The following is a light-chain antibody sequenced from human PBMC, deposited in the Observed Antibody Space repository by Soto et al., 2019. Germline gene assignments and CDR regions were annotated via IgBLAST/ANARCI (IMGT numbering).Light chain of an antibody. CDR3: QQYNAFPWT. Sequence: DLQMTQSPSTLSASVGDRVTITCRASQSVGYWLAWYQQKPGRAPNLLIYKASTLESGVPSRFSGTGSGTEFTLTISSLQPDDFATYYCQQYNAFPWTFGQGTKVEIK. J-gene: IGKJ1*01. CDR2: KAS. CDR1: QSVGYW. V-gene: IGKV1-5*03.